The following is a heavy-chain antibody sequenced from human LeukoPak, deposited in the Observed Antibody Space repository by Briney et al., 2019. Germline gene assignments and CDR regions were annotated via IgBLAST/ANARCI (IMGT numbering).Heavy chain of an antibody. Sequence: GGSLRLSCAASGFTFSSYSMNWVRQAPGKGLEWVSYISSSSSTIYYADSVKGRFTISRDNAKNSLYLQMNSLRAEDTAVYYCAKAPQQRLVRYYFDYWGQGTLVTVSS. CDR1: GFTFSSYS. CDR2: ISSSSSTI. V-gene: IGHV3-48*01. J-gene: IGHJ4*02. CDR3: AKAPQQRLVRYYFDY. D-gene: IGHD6-13*01.